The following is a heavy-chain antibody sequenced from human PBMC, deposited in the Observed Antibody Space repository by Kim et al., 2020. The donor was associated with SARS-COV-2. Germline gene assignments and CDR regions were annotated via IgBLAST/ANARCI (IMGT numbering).Heavy chain of an antibody. D-gene: IGHD2-21*01. CDR2: ISWNSGSI. J-gene: IGHJ4*02. V-gene: IGHV3-9*01. Sequence: GGSLRLSCAASGFTFDDYAMHWVRQAPGKGLEWVSGISWNSGSIGYADSVKGRFTISRDNAKNSLYLQMNSLRAEDTALYYCAKGSYAMVIAIRDFDYWGQGTLVTVSS. CDR1: GFTFDDYA. CDR3: AKGSYAMVIAIRDFDY.